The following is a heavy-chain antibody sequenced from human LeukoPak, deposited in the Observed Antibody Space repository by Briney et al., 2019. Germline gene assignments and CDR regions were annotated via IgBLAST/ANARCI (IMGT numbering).Heavy chain of an antibody. J-gene: IGHJ4*02. Sequence: GGSLRLSCAASGFTFSGYWMSWVRQAPGKGLEWVANIKQDGSEKYYVDSVKGRFTISRDNAKNSLYLQMNSLRAEDTAVYYCARGGIAVAGHPLAFDYWGQGTLVTVSS. CDR3: ARGGIAVAGHPLAFDY. D-gene: IGHD6-19*01. CDR2: IKQDGSEK. CDR1: GFTFSGYW. V-gene: IGHV3-7*04.